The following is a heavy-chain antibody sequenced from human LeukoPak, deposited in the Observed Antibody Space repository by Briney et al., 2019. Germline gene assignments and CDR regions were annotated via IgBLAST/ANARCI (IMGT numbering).Heavy chain of an antibody. D-gene: IGHD3-16*01. CDR1: GYTFTNYD. CDR3: ARVGQELELGEQGDF. J-gene: IGHJ4*02. Sequence: GASVKVSCKASGYTFTNYDISWVRQAPGQGPEWMGWIRPYNGNTNYAQNLQGRVTMTTDTSTTTAYMELRSLRSDDTAVYYCARVGQELELGEQGDFWGQGTLVTVSS. V-gene: IGHV1-18*01. CDR2: IRPYNGNT.